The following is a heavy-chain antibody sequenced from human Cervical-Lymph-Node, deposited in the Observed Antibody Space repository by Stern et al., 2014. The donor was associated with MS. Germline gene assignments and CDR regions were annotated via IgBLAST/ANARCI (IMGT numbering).Heavy chain of an antibody. D-gene: IGHD3-3*01. CDR2: IYVADFNH. CDR3: ARYGDGDAFWNYCGMDV. Sequence: MQLVQSGAEVKKPGESLKISCQGSGTSFSSYWIAWVRQMPGKGLEWMGIIYVADFNHKYSPYYQGQVMIAGDKSTSATYLQWNSLNATDTAIDYCARYGDGDAFWNYCGMDVWGQGTTVTVSS. CDR1: GTSFSSYW. V-gene: IGHV5-51*01. J-gene: IGHJ6*02.